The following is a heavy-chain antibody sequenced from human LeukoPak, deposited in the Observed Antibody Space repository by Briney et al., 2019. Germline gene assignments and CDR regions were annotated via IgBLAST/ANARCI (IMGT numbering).Heavy chain of an antibody. Sequence: SETLSLTCTVSGDSISSYYWSWIRQPPGKGLEWIGYTYYSGSTNYNPSLKSRVTISVDTSKNQFSLKLSSVTAADTALYYCARLTARQGYYYYGMDVWGQGTTVTVSS. D-gene: IGHD1-14*01. CDR2: TYYSGST. CDR3: ARLTARQGYYYYGMDV. V-gene: IGHV4-59*01. CDR1: GDSISSYY. J-gene: IGHJ6*02.